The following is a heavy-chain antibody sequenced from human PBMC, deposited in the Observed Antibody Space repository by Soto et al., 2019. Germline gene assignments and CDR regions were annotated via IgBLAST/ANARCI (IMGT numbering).Heavy chain of an antibody. CDR3: TTGSVEGV. CDR1: GFSFSNAW. J-gene: IGHJ6*02. Sequence: EVQLVESGGGLVKPGGSLRLSCAASGFSFSNAWMYWVRQAPGKGLEWVGRIKRKIEGEKTDYAAPVKGRFTISRDDSKNTLHLQMNSLKADDPALYYCTTGSVEGVWGQGTTVTVSS. CDR2: IKRKIEGEKT. D-gene: IGHD2-15*01. V-gene: IGHV3-15*07.